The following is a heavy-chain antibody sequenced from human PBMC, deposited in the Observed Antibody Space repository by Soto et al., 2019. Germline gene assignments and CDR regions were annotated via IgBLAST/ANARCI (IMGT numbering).Heavy chain of an antibody. V-gene: IGHV4-39*01. CDR3: ASQEGAVAGIGDFDY. Sequence: QLQLQESGPGLVKPSETLSLTCTVSGVSISSSSYYWGWIRQPPGKGLEWIGSIYYSGSTYYNPSLKSRVTISVHTSKNQFSLKLSSVTAADTVVYYCASQEGAVAGIGDFDYWGQGTLVTVSS. CDR1: GVSISSSSYY. D-gene: IGHD6-19*01. J-gene: IGHJ4*02. CDR2: IYYSGST.